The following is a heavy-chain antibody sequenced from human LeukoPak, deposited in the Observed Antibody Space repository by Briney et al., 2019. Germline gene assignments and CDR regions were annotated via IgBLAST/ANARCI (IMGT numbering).Heavy chain of an antibody. J-gene: IGHJ4*02. V-gene: IGHV4-34*01. Sequence: SETLSLTCAVYGGSFSGYYWSWIRQPPGKGLEWIEEINHSGSTNYNPSLKSRVTISVDTSKNQFSLKLSSVTAADTAVYYCARGPAGDTRDYWGQGTLVTVSS. CDR3: ARGPAGDTRDY. D-gene: IGHD3-10*01. CDR1: GGSFSGYY. CDR2: INHSGST.